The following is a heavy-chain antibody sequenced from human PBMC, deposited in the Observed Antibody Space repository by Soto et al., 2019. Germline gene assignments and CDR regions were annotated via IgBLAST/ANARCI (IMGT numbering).Heavy chain of an antibody. CDR2: ISAYNGNT. Sequence: ASVKVSCKASGYTFTSYGISWVRQAPGQGLEWMGWISAYNGNTNYAQKLQGRVTMTTDTSTSTAYMELRSLRSDDTAVYYCARVSYCGGDCYINYYGMDVWGQGTTVTVSS. CDR3: ARVSYCGGDCYINYYGMDV. D-gene: IGHD2-21*02. J-gene: IGHJ6*02. CDR1: GYTFTSYG. V-gene: IGHV1-18*01.